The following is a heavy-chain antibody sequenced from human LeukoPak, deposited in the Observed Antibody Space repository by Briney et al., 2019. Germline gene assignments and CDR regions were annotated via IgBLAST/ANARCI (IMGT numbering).Heavy chain of an antibody. CDR2: INGYNGDT. CDR1: GYIFHTFG. J-gene: IGHJ4*02. V-gene: IGHV1-18*01. CDR3: ARVNGNYYDSRGYYHHFDF. D-gene: IGHD3-22*01. Sequence: ASVKVSCKASGYIFHTFGLSWVRQAPGHGPEWLGWINGYNGDTDYAQKFRGRVTMTIDTSTSTAYMELRGLRSDDTAIYYCARVNGNYYDSRGYYHHFDFWGQGTLVAVSS.